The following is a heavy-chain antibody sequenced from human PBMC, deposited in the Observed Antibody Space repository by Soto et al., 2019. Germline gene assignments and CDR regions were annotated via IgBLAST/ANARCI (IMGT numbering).Heavy chain of an antibody. J-gene: IGHJ4*02. CDR1: GFTFSNYA. V-gene: IGHV3-23*01. D-gene: IGHD2-2*01. Sequence: GGSLRLSCAASGFTFSNYAMNWVRQAPGKGLEWFSGISGGSGDSTFYADSVKGRFTISRDNSKNTLHLQMNSLRTEDTAVYYCAKNQPSWATRAAFDYWGQGTLVTVSS. CDR2: ISGGSGDST. CDR3: AKNQPSWATRAAFDY.